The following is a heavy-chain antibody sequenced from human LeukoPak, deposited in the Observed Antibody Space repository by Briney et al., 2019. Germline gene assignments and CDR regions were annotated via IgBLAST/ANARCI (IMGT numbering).Heavy chain of an antibody. CDR1: GGTFSIYA. V-gene: IGHV1-69*13. Sequence: EASVKVSCKASGGTFSIYAISWVRPAPGQGLEWMGGIIPIFGTANYAQKFQGRVTITADESTSTAYMELSSLRSEDTAVYYSARSPSDGYNLGYYFDYWGQGTLVTVSS. CDR3: ARSPSDGYNLGYYFDY. J-gene: IGHJ4*02. CDR2: IIPIFGTA. D-gene: IGHD5-24*01.